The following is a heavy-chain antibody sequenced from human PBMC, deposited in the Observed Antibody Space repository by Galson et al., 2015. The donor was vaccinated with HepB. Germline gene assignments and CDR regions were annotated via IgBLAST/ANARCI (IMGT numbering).Heavy chain of an antibody. V-gene: IGHV4-59*01. D-gene: IGHD6-19*01. J-gene: IGHJ5*02. CDR2: IYYSGST. CDR3: ARVDSSPSNWFDP. Sequence: LSLTCTVSGGSIRSYYWSWIRQPPGKGPEWIGYIYYSGSTNYNPSLKSRVTMSVDTSKNQFSLKLSSVTAADTAVYYCARVDSSPSNWFDPWGQGTLVTVSS. CDR1: GGSIRSYY.